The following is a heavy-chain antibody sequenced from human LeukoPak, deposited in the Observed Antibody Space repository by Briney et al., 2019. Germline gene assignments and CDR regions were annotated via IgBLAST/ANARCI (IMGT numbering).Heavy chain of an antibody. CDR1: GGSISSYY. V-gene: IGHV4-4*07. CDR2: IYTSGST. CDR3: ARVSYCGGDCYLDY. D-gene: IGHD2-21*02. J-gene: IGHJ4*02. Sequence: PSETLSLTCTVSGGSISSYYRSWIRQPAGKGLEWIGRIYTSGSTNYNPSLKSRVTMSVDTSKNQFSLKLSSVTAADTAVYYCARVSYCGGDCYLDYWGQGTLVTVSS.